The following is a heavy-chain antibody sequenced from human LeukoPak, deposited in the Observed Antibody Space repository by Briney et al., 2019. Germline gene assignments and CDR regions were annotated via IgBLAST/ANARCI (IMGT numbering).Heavy chain of an antibody. D-gene: IGHD3-3*01. CDR1: GYTFTSYD. Sequence: ASVKVSCKASGYTFTSYDINWVRQATGQGLEWMGWMNPNSGNTGYAQKFQGRVTMTRNTSISTAYMELSSLRSEDTAVYYCARVDFWSGYPIDYWGQGTLVTVSS. CDR2: MNPNSGNT. CDR3: ARVDFWSGYPIDY. V-gene: IGHV1-8*01. J-gene: IGHJ4*02.